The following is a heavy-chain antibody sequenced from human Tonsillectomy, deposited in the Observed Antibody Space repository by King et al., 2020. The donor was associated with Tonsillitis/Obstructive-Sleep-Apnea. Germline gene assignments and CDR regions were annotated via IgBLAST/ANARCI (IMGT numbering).Heavy chain of an antibody. CDR1: GFTFSSYA. CDR3: ARGSYDFWSGGYN. V-gene: IGHV3-30*03. Sequence: VQLVESGGGVVQPGRSLRLSCAASGFTFSSYAMHWVRQAPGKGLEWVAVISYDGSNKYYADSVKGRFTISRDNSKNTLYLQMNSLRIEDTAVYYCARGSYDFWSGGYNWGQGTLVTVSS. CDR2: ISYDGSNK. J-gene: IGHJ4*02. D-gene: IGHD3-3*01.